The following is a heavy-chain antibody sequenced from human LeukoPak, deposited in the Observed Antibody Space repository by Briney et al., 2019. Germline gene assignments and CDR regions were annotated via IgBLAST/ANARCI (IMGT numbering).Heavy chain of an antibody. V-gene: IGHV4-59*11. CDR3: AGAYGGNPL. CDR2: ISNSGST. D-gene: IGHD4-23*01. CDR1: GGAITSHY. Sequence: SETLSLTCTVSGGAITSHYWTWIRQSPVKGLEWIGDISNSGSTSYNPSLKSRVTISVDTSKNQFSLKLSPVTAADTAVYYCAGAYGGNPLWGQGTLVTVSS. J-gene: IGHJ4*02.